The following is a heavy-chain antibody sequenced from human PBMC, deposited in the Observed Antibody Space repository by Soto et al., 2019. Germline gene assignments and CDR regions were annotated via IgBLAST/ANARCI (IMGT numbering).Heavy chain of an antibody. J-gene: IGHJ3*02. CDR3: ATSGNILTDDAFDI. CDR1: WFHFSHFC. CDR2: INAGNGNT. Sequence: VASVKGSRQASWFHFSHFCVDWGGPAPGQRPEWMGWINAGNGNTKYSQKFQDRVTITSDTSASTAYMELSSLRSEDTAVYYCATSGNILTDDAFDIWGQGTMVTVSS. V-gene: IGHV1-3*01. D-gene: IGHD3-9*01.